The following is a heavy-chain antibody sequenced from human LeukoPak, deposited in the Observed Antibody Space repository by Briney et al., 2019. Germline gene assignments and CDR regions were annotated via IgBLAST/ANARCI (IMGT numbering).Heavy chain of an antibody. J-gene: IGHJ4*02. CDR1: GYSISSGYY. D-gene: IGHD2/OR15-2a*01. CDR3: ARGIWMRYFDY. CDR2: IYHSGST. V-gene: IGHV4-38-2*02. Sequence: SETLSLTCTVSGYSISSGYYWGWIRQPPGKGLEWIGSIYHSGSTYYNPSLKSRVTISVDTSKNQFSLKLSSVTAADTAIYYCARGIWMRYFDYWGQGTLVTVSS.